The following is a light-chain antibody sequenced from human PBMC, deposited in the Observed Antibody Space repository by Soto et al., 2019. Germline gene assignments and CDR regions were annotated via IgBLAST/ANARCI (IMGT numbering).Light chain of an antibody. J-gene: IGLJ2*01. CDR2: QDS. V-gene: IGLV3-1*01. CDR1: KLGDKY. Sequence: SYELTQPPSVSVSPGQTASITGSGDKLGDKYACWYQQKPGQSPVLGIYQDSKRPSGIPERFSGSNSGNTATLTISGTQAMDEADYYCQAWDSSNVVFGGGTKLTVL. CDR3: QAWDSSNVV.